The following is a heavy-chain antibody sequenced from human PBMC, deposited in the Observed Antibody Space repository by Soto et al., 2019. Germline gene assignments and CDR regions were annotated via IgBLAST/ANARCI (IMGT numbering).Heavy chain of an antibody. CDR3: ARGRLVPAVNFDY. J-gene: IGHJ4*02. D-gene: IGHD2-2*01. V-gene: IGHV4-30-2*01. CDR1: GDSISSGGFS. CDR2: IYHSGTA. Sequence: PSETLSLTCAVSGDSISSGGFSWSWIRQPPGKGLEWIGYIYHSGTAFYNPSLKSRVTISVDGSKNQFSLNVKSVTAADTAVYYCARGRLVPAVNFDYWGLGTLVTVS.